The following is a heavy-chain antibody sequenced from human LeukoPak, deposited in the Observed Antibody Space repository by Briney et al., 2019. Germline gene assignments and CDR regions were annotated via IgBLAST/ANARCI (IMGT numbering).Heavy chain of an antibody. CDR3: ARDLSWGAFI. D-gene: IGHD3-16*01. J-gene: IGHJ3*02. Sequence: GGSLRLSCEASGIIFSNYGMNWVRQAPGKRLEWVSGISPSGGTTYYADSLKGRFSTSRDNSKNTVYLQMNSLRADDTAVYYCARDLSWGAFIWGQGTMVTVSS. CDR2: ISPSGGTT. V-gene: IGHV3-23*01. CDR1: GIIFSNYG.